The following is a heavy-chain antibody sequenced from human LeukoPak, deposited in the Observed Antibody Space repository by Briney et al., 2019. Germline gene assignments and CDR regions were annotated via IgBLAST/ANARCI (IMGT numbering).Heavy chain of an antibody. CDR1: GYSLTELS. V-gene: IGHV1-24*01. J-gene: IGHJ4*02. Sequence: ASVKVSCKVSGYSLTELSMHWVRQAPGKGLEWMGGFDPEDDETPIFAQKFQGRVTMTEDTSTDTACMELSSLRSEDTAVYYCATGTIYCSSCSDDYWGQGTLVTVSS. CDR3: ATGTIYCSSCSDDY. CDR2: FDPEDDET. D-gene: IGHD2-2*01.